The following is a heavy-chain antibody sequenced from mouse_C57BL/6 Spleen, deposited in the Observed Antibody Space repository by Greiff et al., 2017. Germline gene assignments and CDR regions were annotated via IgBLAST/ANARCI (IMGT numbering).Heavy chain of an antibody. CDR3: ARSPGTEWYCDV. CDR1: GYTFTSYW. V-gene: IGHV1-72*01. Sequence: QQSCKASGYTFTSYWMHWVKQRPGRGLEWIGRIDPTSGGTKYNEKFKSKATLTVDKPSSTAYMQLSSLTSEDSAVYYCARSPGTEWYCDVWGTGTTVTVSS. D-gene: IGHD4-1*01. J-gene: IGHJ1*03. CDR2: IDPTSGGT.